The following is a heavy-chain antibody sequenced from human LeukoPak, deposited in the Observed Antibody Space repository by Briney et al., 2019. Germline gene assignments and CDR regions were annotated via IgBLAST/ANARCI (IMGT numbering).Heavy chain of an antibody. CDR1: GGSISNDY. V-gene: IGHV4-4*07. J-gene: IGHJ4*02. Sequence: SETLSLTCTVSGGSISNDYWSWIRQPAGKGLEWIGRIFPSGNTNYNPSPRSRITMSVDTAKNQFSLKLTSVTAADTAVYYCAKDRSIGTYYTFDHWGQGTLVTVSA. CDR3: AKDRSIGTYYTFDH. CDR2: IFPSGNT. D-gene: IGHD1-26*01.